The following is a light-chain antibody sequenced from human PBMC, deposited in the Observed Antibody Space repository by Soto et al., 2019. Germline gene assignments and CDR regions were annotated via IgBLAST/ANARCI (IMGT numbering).Light chain of an antibody. CDR1: QGISNF. V-gene: IGKV1-9*01. CDR2: AAS. Sequence: DIQLTQSPSFLSASVGDRVTITCRASQGISNFLAWYQQKPGKAPKLLIFAASSLQSGVPSRFSGSGSGTEFTLTITSLQPEDFASYCCQQFHSYPRTFGQGTKVEIK. J-gene: IGKJ1*01. CDR3: QQFHSYPRT.